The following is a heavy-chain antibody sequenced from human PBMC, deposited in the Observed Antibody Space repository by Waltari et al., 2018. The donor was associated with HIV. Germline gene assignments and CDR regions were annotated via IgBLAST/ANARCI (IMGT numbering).Heavy chain of an antibody. Sequence: QVQLVESGGGVVQPGRSLRLSCAAPGFSFPSFGMHWVRQAPGKGLEWVAVIWSHGRNQYYADSVKGRFTISRDNSKNTLFLQMNSLRVGDTAVYYCARVSYSSGWFEDYWGQGTLVTVSS. CDR3: ARVSYSSGWFEDY. CDR1: GFSFPSFG. V-gene: IGHV3-33*01. D-gene: IGHD6-19*01. CDR2: IWSHGRNQ. J-gene: IGHJ4*02.